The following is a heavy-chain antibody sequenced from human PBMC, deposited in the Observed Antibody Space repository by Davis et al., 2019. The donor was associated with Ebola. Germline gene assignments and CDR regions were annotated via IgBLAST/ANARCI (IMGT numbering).Heavy chain of an antibody. CDR2: ISSSSSYI. Sequence: GESLKISCAASGFTLSSYAMNWVRQAPGKGLEWVSSISSSSSYIYYADSVKGRFTISRDNAKNSLYLQMNSLRAEDTAVYYCARGLPSGWYSPLPYYFDYWGQGTLVTVSS. CDR1: GFTLSSYA. V-gene: IGHV3-21*01. CDR3: ARGLPSGWYSPLPYYFDY. J-gene: IGHJ4*02. D-gene: IGHD6-19*01.